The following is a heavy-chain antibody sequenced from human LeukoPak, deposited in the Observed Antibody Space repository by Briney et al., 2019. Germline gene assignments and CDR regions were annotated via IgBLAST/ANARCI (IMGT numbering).Heavy chain of an antibody. CDR1: GFTFSSYA. V-gene: IGHV3-23*01. CDR2: ISGSGGST. D-gene: IGHD3-10*01. Sequence: PGGSLRLSCAASGFTFSSYAMSWVRQAPGKGLEWVSAISGSGGSTCYADSVKGRFTISRDNSKNTLYLQMNSLRAEDTAVYYCARGVRYYYGSGSSYYFDYWGQGTLVTVSS. J-gene: IGHJ4*02. CDR3: ARGVRYYYGSGSSYYFDY.